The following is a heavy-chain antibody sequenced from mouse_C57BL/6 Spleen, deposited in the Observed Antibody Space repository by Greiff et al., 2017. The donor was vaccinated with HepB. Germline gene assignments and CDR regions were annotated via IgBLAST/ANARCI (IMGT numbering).Heavy chain of an antibody. Sequence: VQLQQSGAELVKPGASVKLSYKASGYTFTSYWMHWVKQRPGQGLEWIGMIHPNSGSTNYNEKFKSKATLTVDKSSSTAYMQLSSLTSEDSAVYYGARGNSNLGWFAYWGQGTLVTVSA. CDR3: ARGNSNLGWFAY. V-gene: IGHV1-64*01. J-gene: IGHJ3*01. D-gene: IGHD2-5*01. CDR1: GYTFTSYW. CDR2: IHPNSGST.